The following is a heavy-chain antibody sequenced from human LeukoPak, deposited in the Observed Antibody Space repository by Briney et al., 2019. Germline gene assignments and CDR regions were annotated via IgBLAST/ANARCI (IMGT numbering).Heavy chain of an antibody. CDR3: ARATVTPAYFDY. V-gene: IGHV3-7*01. Sequence: PGGSLRLSCEVSGFTFSTYWMTWVRQAPGKGLEWVANIQEDGSDKYYVDSVKGRFTISRDNAKNSLYLQMNSLRAEDTAVYYCARATVTPAYFDYWGQGTLVTVSS. J-gene: IGHJ4*02. CDR2: IQEDGSDK. CDR1: GFTFSTYW. D-gene: IGHD4-17*01.